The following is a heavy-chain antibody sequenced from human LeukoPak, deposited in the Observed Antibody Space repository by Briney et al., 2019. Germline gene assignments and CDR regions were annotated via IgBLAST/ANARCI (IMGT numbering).Heavy chain of an antibody. CDR2: ISSGSTFI. D-gene: IGHD6-13*01. Sequence: GGSLRLSCAASGFTFSNYVIYWVRQAPGKGLEWVSSISSGSTFIYYADSVKGRFTISRDNANTSLFLQMSSLRDGDTAVYYCARGSTSGLKSYYFDYWGQGTLVTVSS. V-gene: IGHV3-21*01. J-gene: IGHJ4*02. CDR1: GFTFSNYV. CDR3: ARGSTSGLKSYYFDY.